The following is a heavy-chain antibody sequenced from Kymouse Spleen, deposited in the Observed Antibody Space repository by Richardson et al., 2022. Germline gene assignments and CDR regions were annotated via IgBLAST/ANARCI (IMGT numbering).Heavy chain of an antibody. CDR1: GFTFSSYG. CDR2: IWYDGSNK. J-gene: IGHJ6*02. Sequence: QVQLVESGGGVVQPGRSLRLSCAASGFTFSSYGMHWVRQAPGKGLEWVAVIWYDGSNKYYADSVKGRFTISRDNSKNTLYLQMNSLRAEDTAVYYCARDQDNWNYDYYYYGMDVWGQGTTVTVSS. CDR3: ARDQDNWNYDYYYYGMDV. D-gene: IGHD1-7*01. V-gene: IGHV3-33*01.